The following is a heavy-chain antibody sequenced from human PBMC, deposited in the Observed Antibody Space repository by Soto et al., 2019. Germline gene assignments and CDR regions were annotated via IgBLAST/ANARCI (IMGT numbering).Heavy chain of an antibody. Sequence: GASVKVSCKASGYTFTSYALHWVRQAPGQRLDWIGRINAGNGNTKYSQKFQGRVTITRDTSASTAYMELSSLRSEDTAIYYCARSEINYSRFDSWGQGTLVTVSS. J-gene: IGHJ4*02. V-gene: IGHV1-3*01. CDR2: INAGNGNT. CDR1: GYTFTSYA. D-gene: IGHD2-21*01. CDR3: ARSEINYSRFDS.